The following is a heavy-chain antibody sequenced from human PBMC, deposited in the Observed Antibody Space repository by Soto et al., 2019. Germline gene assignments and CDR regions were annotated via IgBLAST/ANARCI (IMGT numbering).Heavy chain of an antibody. CDR3: ARTRGVVAYFDY. V-gene: IGHV4-31*03. Sequence: SETLSLTCTLSGASISSGAYYWSWIRQSPGKGLEWIGYIFYTGTTYYNPSLQSRVTISVDTSKNQFSLKVHSVTVADTSVYYCARTRGVVAYFDYWGQGTLVTVSS. D-gene: IGHD2-15*01. CDR2: IFYTGTT. CDR1: GASISSGAYY. J-gene: IGHJ4*02.